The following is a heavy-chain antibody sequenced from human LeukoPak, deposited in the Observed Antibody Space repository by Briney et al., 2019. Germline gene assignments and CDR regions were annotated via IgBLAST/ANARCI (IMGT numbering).Heavy chain of an antibody. V-gene: IGHV3-30*18. D-gene: IGHD6-19*01. Sequence: PGGSLRLSCAASGFTFSSYGMHWVRQAPGKGLEWVAVISYDGSNKYYADSVKGRFTISRDNSKNTLYLQMNSLRAEDTAVYYCAKERGGWSQKYYFDYWGQGTLVTVSS. CDR1: GFTFSSYG. CDR3: AKERGGWSQKYYFDY. CDR2: ISYDGSNK. J-gene: IGHJ4*02.